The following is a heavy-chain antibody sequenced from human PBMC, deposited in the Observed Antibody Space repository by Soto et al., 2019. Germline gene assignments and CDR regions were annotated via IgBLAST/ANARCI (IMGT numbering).Heavy chain of an antibody. Sequence: ASVKVSCKASGYTFTSYDVNWVRQATGQGLEWMGWMNPNSGNTGYAQKFQGRVTMTRNTSISTAYMELSSLRSEDTAVYYCARGGKYCSGRSCYYWFDPWGQGTLVTVSS. V-gene: IGHV1-8*01. CDR2: MNPNSGNT. J-gene: IGHJ5*02. CDR1: GYTFTSYD. D-gene: IGHD2-15*01. CDR3: ARGGKYCSGRSCYYWFDP.